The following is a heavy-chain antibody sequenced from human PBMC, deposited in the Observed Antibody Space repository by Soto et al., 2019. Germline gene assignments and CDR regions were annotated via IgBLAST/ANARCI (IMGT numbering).Heavy chain of an antibody. V-gene: IGHV3-15*01. Sequence: EVQLVESGGGSLMPGGSLRLSCTASGFSFSHAWMSWVRQAPGKELEWVARIKDKIDGGTTDYAAPVEGRFTISRDDSKITLYLQMNSLKVEDTAVYYCTTERGVGVGGQGTLVTVTS. CDR3: TTERGVGV. D-gene: IGHD3-10*01. CDR1: GFSFSHAW. CDR2: IKDKIDGGTT. J-gene: IGHJ4*02.